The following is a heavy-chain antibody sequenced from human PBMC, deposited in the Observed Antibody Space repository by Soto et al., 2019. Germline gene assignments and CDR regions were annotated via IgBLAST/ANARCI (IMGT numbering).Heavy chain of an antibody. Sequence: PSETLSLTCTVSGGSISSSSYYWGWIRQPPGKGLEWIGSIYYSGSTYYNPSLKSRVTISVDTSKNQFSLKLSSVTAADTAVYYCASLPAAIMQNFDYWGQGTLVTVSS. V-gene: IGHV4-39*01. J-gene: IGHJ4*02. CDR2: IYYSGST. D-gene: IGHD2-2*02. CDR3: ASLPAAIMQNFDY. CDR1: GGSISSSSYY.